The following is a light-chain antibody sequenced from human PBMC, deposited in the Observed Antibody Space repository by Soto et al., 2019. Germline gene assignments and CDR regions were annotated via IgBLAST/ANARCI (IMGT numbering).Light chain of an antibody. Sequence: QSVLTQPASVFGSPGQSITISCTGTSSVVGGYNFVSWYQQHPGKAPKLMIYEVSNRPSGVSNRFSGSKSGNTASLTISGLQPEDEPDYYCSSYTTSTTVVFGTGTKGTVL. CDR2: EVS. V-gene: IGLV2-14*03. J-gene: IGLJ1*01. CDR3: SSYTTSTTVV. CDR1: SSVVGGYNF.